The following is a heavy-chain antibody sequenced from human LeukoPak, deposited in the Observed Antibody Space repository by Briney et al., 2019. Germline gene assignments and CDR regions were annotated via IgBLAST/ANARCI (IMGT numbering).Heavy chain of an antibody. J-gene: IGHJ3*02. CDR3: ERDPVVFGNNDAFDI. V-gene: IGHV4-4*07. D-gene: IGHD1/OR15-1a*01. Sequence: PSETLSLTCTVSGGSISSYYWSWIRQPAGKGLEWIGRIYTSGSTNYNPSRKSRVTMSVDTSKNQFSLKLSSVTAADTAVYYCERDPVVFGNNDAFDIWGQGTMVTVSS. CDR2: IYTSGST. CDR1: GGSISSYY.